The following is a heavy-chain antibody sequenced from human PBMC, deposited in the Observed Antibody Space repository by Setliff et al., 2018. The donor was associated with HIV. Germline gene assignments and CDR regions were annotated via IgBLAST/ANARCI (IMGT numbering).Heavy chain of an antibody. D-gene: IGHD2-2*01. CDR2: IYYSGST. Sequence: SETLSLTCTVSGGTISSSSYYWGWIRQPPGKGLEWIGSIYYSGSTNYNPSLRSRVTISVDTSKNQFSLKLSSVTAADTAVYYCATRYCSSTSCYAYDAFDIWGQGTMGTVS. CDR3: ATRYCSSTSCYAYDAFDI. CDR1: GGTISSSSYY. J-gene: IGHJ3*02. V-gene: IGHV4-39*07.